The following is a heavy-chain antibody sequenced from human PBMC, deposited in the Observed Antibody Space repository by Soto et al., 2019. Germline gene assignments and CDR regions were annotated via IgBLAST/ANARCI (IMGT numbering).Heavy chain of an antibody. CDR3: ERVEGACCGEYHRHNWYFDR. D-gene: IGHD3-10*01. V-gene: IGHV1-69*06. CDR1: GGTFSSYA. J-gene: IGHJ2*01. Sequence: QVQLVQSGAEVKKPGSSVKVSCKASGGTFSSYAISWVRQAPGQGLEWMGGIIPIFGTANYAQKFQGRVTITAVKPTRAGYVEMRSLGAEATAGYYCERVEGACCGEYHRHNWYFDRWGRGNLVTGSS. CDR2: IIPIFGTA.